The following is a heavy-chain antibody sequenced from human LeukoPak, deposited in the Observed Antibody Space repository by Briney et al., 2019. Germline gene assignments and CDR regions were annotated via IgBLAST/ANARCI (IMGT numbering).Heavy chain of an antibody. CDR1: GGTFSSYA. CDR3: ASTHRAYYGSGSSSY. V-gene: IGHV1-69*01. Sequence: SVKVSCKASGGTFSSYAISWVRQAPGQGLEWMGGIIPIFGTANYTQKFQGRVTITADESTSTAYMELSSLRSEDTAVYYCASTHRAYYGSGSSSYWGQGTLVTVSS. CDR2: IIPIFGTA. J-gene: IGHJ4*02. D-gene: IGHD3-10*01.